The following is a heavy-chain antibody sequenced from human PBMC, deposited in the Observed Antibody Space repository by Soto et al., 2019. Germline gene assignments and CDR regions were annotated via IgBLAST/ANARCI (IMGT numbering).Heavy chain of an antibody. D-gene: IGHD4-17*01. CDR2: ISAYNGKT. Sequence: QVQLVQSGAEVKKPGASVKVSCKASGYTFTSYGISWVRQSPGQGLEGKVWISAYNGKTNYAQKLQGRVTMTPDTSTSTAYMELRSLRSDDTAVYYCARALIDYGDPSLDYWGQGTLVTVSS. CDR3: ARALIDYGDPSLDY. J-gene: IGHJ4*02. V-gene: IGHV1-18*04. CDR1: GYTFTSYG.